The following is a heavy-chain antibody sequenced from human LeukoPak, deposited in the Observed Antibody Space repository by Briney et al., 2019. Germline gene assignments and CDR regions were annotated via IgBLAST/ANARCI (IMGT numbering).Heavy chain of an antibody. D-gene: IGHD6-19*01. J-gene: IGHJ4*02. CDR3: ARQGTYSSAIGMGY. CDR2: INPSGGST. Sequence: GASVKVSCKASGYTFNNHYMYWVRQAPGQGLEWMGVINPSGGSTSYAQKFQGRVTMTRDTSTRTVHMEVNSLRSEDTAVYYCARQGTYSSAIGMGYWGQGTLVTVSS. CDR1: GYTFNNHY. V-gene: IGHV1-46*02.